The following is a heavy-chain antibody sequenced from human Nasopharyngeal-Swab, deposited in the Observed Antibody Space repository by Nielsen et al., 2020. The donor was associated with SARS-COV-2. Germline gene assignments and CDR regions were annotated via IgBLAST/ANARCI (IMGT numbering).Heavy chain of an antibody. CDR3: ASALVWFGEIWFDP. J-gene: IGHJ5*02. D-gene: IGHD3-10*01. Sequence: GESLKISCAASGFTFSSYAMHWVRQAPGKGLEWVAVISYDGSNKYYADSVKGRFTISRDNSKNTLYLQMNSLRAEDTAVYYCASALVWFGEIWFDPRGQGTLVTVSS. V-gene: IGHV3-30-3*01. CDR2: ISYDGSNK. CDR1: GFTFSSYA.